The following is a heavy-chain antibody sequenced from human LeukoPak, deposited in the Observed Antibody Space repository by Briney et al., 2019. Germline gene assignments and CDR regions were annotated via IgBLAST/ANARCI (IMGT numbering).Heavy chain of an antibody. V-gene: IGHV4-59*11. CDR1: GDSYTSPY. CDR2: FFSNGKT. Sequence: SETLSLTCTVSGDSYTSPYWSWIRQPPGEGLEWVGSFFSNGKTYYNPSLNNRLIISGDTSKNQFSLTLMSVTAADTAVYYCARVTGSTIFGVVTSGYFDYWGQGTLVTVSS. CDR3: ARVTGSTIFGVVTSGYFDY. J-gene: IGHJ4*02. D-gene: IGHD3-3*01.